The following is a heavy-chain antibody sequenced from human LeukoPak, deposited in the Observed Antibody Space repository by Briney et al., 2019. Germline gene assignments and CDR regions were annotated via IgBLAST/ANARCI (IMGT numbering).Heavy chain of an antibody. Sequence: PSETLSLACTVSGGSISSYFWSWIRQPPGTGLEWIGHISYIGNTNYNTSLKSRLTISIDTSKKQFSLKLSAVTAADTAVYYCARCDPYYFDSWGQGTLVTVSS. CDR3: ARCDPYYFDS. CDR2: ISYIGNT. V-gene: IGHV4-59*08. J-gene: IGHJ4*02. D-gene: IGHD2-21*02. CDR1: GGSISSYF.